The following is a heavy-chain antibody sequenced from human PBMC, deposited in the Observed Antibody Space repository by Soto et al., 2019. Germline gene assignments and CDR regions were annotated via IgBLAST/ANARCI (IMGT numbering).Heavy chain of an antibody. D-gene: IGHD5-18*01. V-gene: IGHV3-11*01. CDR3: AREQLWLPTYYYYGMDV. J-gene: IGHJ6*02. Sequence: GGSLRLSCAASGFTFSDYYMSWIRQAPGKGLEWVSYISSSGSTIYYADSVKGRFTISRDNAKNSLYLQMNSLRAEDTAVYYCAREQLWLPTYYYYGMDVWGQGTTVTVSS. CDR2: ISSSGSTI. CDR1: GFTFSDYY.